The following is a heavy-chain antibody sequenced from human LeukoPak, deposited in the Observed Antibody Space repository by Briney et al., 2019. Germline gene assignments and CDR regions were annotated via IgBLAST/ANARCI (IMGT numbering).Heavy chain of an antibody. CDR3: ARDLLAARLDY. CDR1: GGSISSSSYY. D-gene: IGHD6-6*01. J-gene: IGHJ4*02. V-gene: IGHV4-39*07. Sequence: SETLSLTCTVSGGSISSSSYYWGWLRQPPGKGLEWIGSIYYSGSTYYNPSLKSRVTISVDTSKNQFSLKLSSVTAADTAVYYCARDLLAARLDYWGQGTLVAVSS. CDR2: IYYSGST.